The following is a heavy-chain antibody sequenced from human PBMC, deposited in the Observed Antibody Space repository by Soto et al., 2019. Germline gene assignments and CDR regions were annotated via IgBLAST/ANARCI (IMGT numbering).Heavy chain of an antibody. V-gene: IGHV1-18*01. Sequence: ASVKVSCKASGYTFTSYGISWVRQAPGQGLEWMGWISAYNGNTNYAQKLQGRVTMTTDTSTSTAYMELRSLRSDDTAVYYCATPGDYYYDSSGYYSYWGQGTLVTVS. D-gene: IGHD3-22*01. J-gene: IGHJ4*02. CDR3: ATPGDYYYDSSGYYSY. CDR1: GYTFTSYG. CDR2: ISAYNGNT.